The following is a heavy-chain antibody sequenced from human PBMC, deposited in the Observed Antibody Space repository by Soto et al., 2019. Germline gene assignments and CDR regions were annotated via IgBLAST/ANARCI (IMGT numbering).Heavy chain of an antibody. CDR3: AKETSSSYFPLDY. Sequence: EVQLLESGGGLVQPGGSLRLSCAASGFTFSKYAMSWVRQAPGKELEWVATISGSAGSTYYADSVKGRFTISRDNSKNTLYLQMSSLRAEDTAVYYCAKETSSSYFPLDYWGQGTLVTVSS. V-gene: IGHV3-23*01. J-gene: IGHJ4*02. CDR1: GFTFSKYA. D-gene: IGHD2-15*01. CDR2: ISGSAGST.